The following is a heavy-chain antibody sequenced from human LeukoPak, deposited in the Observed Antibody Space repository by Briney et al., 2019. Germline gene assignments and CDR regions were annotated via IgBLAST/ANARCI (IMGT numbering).Heavy chain of an antibody. J-gene: IGHJ3*02. CDR1: GVSVSDGRYY. CDR2: KYYSGSA. D-gene: IGHD2-2*01. CDR3: ATTYCSGISCLDVFNM. Sequence: SETLSLTCNVYGVSVSDGRYYWTWIRQHPGKGLKWIGYKYYSGSAKYNPSLKSRLTSSIDTSKNQFSLQLSSVTAADTATYYCATTYCSGISCLDVFNMWGQGTRVTVSS. V-gene: IGHV4-31*03.